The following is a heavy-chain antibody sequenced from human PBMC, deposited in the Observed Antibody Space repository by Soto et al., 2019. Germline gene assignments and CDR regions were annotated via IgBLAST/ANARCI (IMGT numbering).Heavy chain of an antibody. Sequence: PGESLKISCQGSGYRFTSYWIAWVRQMPGKGLEWMGIIYPGDSETRYSPSFQGQVTISVDKSISAAYLQWRSLKASDTAMYYCARRDSYGSESYDSSDGFDVWGQGTMVTVSS. V-gene: IGHV5-51*01. CDR3: ARRDSYGSESYDSSDGFDV. D-gene: IGHD3-10*01. J-gene: IGHJ3*01. CDR2: IYPGDSET. CDR1: GYRFTSYW.